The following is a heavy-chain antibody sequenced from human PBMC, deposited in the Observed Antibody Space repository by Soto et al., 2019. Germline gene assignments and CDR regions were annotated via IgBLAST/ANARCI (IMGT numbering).Heavy chain of an antibody. J-gene: IGHJ6*02. CDR1: GGSFSGYY. D-gene: IGHD2-15*01. Sequence: TSETLSLTCAVYGGSFSGYYWSWIRQPPGKGLEWIGEINHSGSTNYNPSLKSRVTISVDTSKNQVSLKLSSVTADDTAVYYCARDFRCIVSACLEGLDALDVWGQGTTVTVSS. CDR2: INHSGST. CDR3: ARDFRCIVSACLEGLDALDV. V-gene: IGHV4-34*01.